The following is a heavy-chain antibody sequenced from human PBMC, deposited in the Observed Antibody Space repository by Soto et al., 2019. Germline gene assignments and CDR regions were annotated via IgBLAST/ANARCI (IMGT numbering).Heavy chain of an antibody. V-gene: IGHV3-33*01. CDR1: GFTFSSYG. CDR3: ARDRGYSGYVAFDY. CDR2: IWYDGSNK. Sequence: GGSLRLSCAASGFTFSSYGMHWVRQAPGKGLEWVAVIWYDGSNKYYADSVKGRFTISRDNSKNTLYLQMNSLRAEDTAVYYCARDRGYSGYVAFDYWGQGTLVTVSS. D-gene: IGHD5-12*01. J-gene: IGHJ4*02.